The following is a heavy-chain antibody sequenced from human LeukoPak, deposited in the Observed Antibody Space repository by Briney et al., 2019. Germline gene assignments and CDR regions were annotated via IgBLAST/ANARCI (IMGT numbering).Heavy chain of an antibody. CDR3: ARANYYDSSGFDY. CDR1: GGSISSYY. V-gene: IGHV4-59*01. D-gene: IGHD3-22*01. Sequence: SETLSLTCTVSGGSISSYYWSWIRQPPGKGLEWIGYIYYSGSTNYNPSLKSRVTISVDTSKNQFSLKLSSVTAADTAVYYCARANYYDSSGFDYWGQGTLVTVSS. CDR2: IYYSGST. J-gene: IGHJ4*02.